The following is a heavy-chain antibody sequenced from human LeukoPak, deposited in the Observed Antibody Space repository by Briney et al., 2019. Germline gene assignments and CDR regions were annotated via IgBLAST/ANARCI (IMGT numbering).Heavy chain of an antibody. CDR3: AKGGSIGSYFVAFDY. J-gene: IGHJ4*02. V-gene: IGHV3-23*01. Sequence: GESLKISCAASGFTFRNYAMSWVRQAPGKGLEWVSAISFSGSDTCYADSVKGRFTISRDNSKNTLYLQMNSLRADDTAVYYCAKGGSIGSYFVAFDYWGQGTLVTVSS. CDR1: GFTFRNYA. CDR2: ISFSGSDT. D-gene: IGHD1-26*01.